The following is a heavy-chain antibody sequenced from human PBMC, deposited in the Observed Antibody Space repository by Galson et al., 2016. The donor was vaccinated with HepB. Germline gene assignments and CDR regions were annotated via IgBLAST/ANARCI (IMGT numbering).Heavy chain of an antibody. J-gene: IGHJ3*02. D-gene: IGHD5-18*01. V-gene: IGHV4-61*02. CDR3: ARAPPGYSYGFSGSFDM. CDR2: IYTSGSI. CDR1: GGSSGSGSYY. Sequence: TLSLTCTVSGGSSGSGSYYWSWIRQPAGKGLEWIGRIYTSGSINYNPSLRSRVTISIDTSKNQFSLNLTSVTAADTAVYYCARAPPGYSYGFSGSFDMWGQGTMVTVSS.